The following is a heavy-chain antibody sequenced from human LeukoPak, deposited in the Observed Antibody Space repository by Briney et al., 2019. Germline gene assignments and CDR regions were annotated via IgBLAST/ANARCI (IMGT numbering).Heavy chain of an antibody. V-gene: IGHV3-21*01. Sequence: PGGSLRLSCAASGFTFGSYSMNWVRQAPGKGLEWVSSISRSRSYIYYADSVKGRFTISRDNAKNSLYLQMNSLRDDDTAVYYCARDRSLSVAGTFDFWGQGSLVTVSS. CDR2: ISRSRSYI. J-gene: IGHJ4*02. CDR1: GFTFGSYS. CDR3: ARDRSLSVAGTFDF. D-gene: IGHD6-19*01.